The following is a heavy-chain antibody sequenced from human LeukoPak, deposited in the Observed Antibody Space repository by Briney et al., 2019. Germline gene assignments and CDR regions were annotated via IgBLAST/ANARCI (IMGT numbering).Heavy chain of an antibody. CDR1: GGSISSGSYY. D-gene: IGHD5-12*01. J-gene: IGHJ4*02. Sequence: PSETLSLTCTVSGGSISSGSYYGSWIRQPAGKGLEWIGRIYTSGSTNYNPSLKSRVTISVDTSKNQFSLKLSSVTAADTAVYYCARSGLEYYFDYWGQGTLVTVSS. V-gene: IGHV4-61*02. CDR3: ARSGLEYYFDY. CDR2: IYTSGST.